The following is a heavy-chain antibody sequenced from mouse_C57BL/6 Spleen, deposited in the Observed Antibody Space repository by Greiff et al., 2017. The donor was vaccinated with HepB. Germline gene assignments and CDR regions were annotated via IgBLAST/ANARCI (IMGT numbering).Heavy chain of an antibody. CDR2: INPGSGGT. D-gene: IGHD2-1*01. Sequence: VQLQQSGAELVRPGTSVKVSCKASGYAFTNYLIEWVKQRPGQGLEWIGVINPGSGGTNYNEKFKGKATLTADKSSSTAYLQLSSLTSEDSAVYCCARGGNYYFDYWGQGTTLTVSS. CDR3: ARGGNYYFDY. J-gene: IGHJ2*01. CDR1: GYAFTNYL. V-gene: IGHV1-54*01.